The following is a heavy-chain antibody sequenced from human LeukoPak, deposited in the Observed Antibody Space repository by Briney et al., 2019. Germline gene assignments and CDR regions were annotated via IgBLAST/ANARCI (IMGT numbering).Heavy chain of an antibody. CDR3: ARGTYFDVLTGYSPGTFDY. CDR1: GGSISSYY. V-gene: IGHV4-4*07. Sequence: SETLSLTCTVSGGSISSYYWSWIRQPAGKGLEWIGGIYASGSTNYNPSLKSRVTMSVDTSKTQFSLRLSSVTAADTAVYYCARGTYFDVLTGYSPGTFDYWGQGTLVTVSS. J-gene: IGHJ4*02. CDR2: IYASGST. D-gene: IGHD3-9*01.